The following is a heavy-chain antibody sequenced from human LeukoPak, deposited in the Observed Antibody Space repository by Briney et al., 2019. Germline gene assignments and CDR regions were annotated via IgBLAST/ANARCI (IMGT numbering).Heavy chain of an antibody. D-gene: IGHD1-26*01. CDR3: AKEWPWENYYYGMNV. V-gene: IGHV3-30*18. CDR1: GFSFRNYG. CDR2: ISYAGSNI. J-gene: IGHJ6*02. Sequence: PGGSLRLSCAASGFSFRNYGMHWVRQAPGKGQDLVAVISYAGSNIAYADSVKGRFTISRDNSKNTLYLQMNSLRPEDTAVYHCAKEWPWENYYYGMNVWGQGTTVTVSS.